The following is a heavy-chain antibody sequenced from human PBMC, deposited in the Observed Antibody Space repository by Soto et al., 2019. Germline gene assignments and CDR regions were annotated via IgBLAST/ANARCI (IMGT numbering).Heavy chain of an antibody. Sequence: QVQLQESGPGLVKPSETLSLTCTVSGVSISSYYWSWIRQPPGKGLEWIGYIYYSGNTNYNPSRKSRVTISIDAYKNQFSLELISVTAADSAVYFCARGIGQQLPPLDWGQGTLVTVSS. V-gene: IGHV4-59*01. CDR3: ARGIGQQLPPLD. CDR2: IYYSGNT. J-gene: IGHJ4*02. D-gene: IGHD6-13*01. CDR1: GVSISSYY.